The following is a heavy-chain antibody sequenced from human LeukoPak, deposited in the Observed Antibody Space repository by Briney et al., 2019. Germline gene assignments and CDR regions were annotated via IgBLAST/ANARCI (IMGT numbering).Heavy chain of an antibody. V-gene: IGHV4-34*01. CDR2: INHSGST. Sequence: SETLSLTCAVYGGSFSGYYWSWIRQPPGKGLEWIGEINHSGSTNYNPSLKSRVTISVDTSKNQFSLKLSSVTAADTAVYYCARVSSSSWLIDYWGQGTLVTVSS. CDR3: ARVSSSSWLIDY. D-gene: IGHD6-13*01. CDR1: GGSFSGYY. J-gene: IGHJ4*02.